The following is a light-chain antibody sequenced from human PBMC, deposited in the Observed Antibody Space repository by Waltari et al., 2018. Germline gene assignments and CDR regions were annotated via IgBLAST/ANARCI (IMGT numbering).Light chain of an antibody. CDR1: SSDVGGYDS. V-gene: IGLV2-11*01. J-gene: IGLJ1*01. CDR3: CSFAGSPPYV. CDR2: DVN. Sequence: QSALTQPRSVSGSPGQSVTISCTGTSSDVGGYDSASWYQQHPGKAPKLMIYDVNKRPSGVPDRLSGSKSGNTAFLTISGLQGEDEADYYCCSFAGSPPYVFGTGTKVTVL.